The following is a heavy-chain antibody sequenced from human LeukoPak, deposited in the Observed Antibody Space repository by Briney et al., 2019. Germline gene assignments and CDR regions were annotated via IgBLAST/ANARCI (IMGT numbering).Heavy chain of an antibody. CDR1: DGSVSSGSYY. CDR2: IYYSGST. D-gene: IGHD5-18*01. CDR3: ASGYSYGYGFWYFDL. V-gene: IGHV4-61*01. J-gene: IGHJ2*01. Sequence: SETLSLTCTVSDGSVSSGSYYWSWIRQPPGKGLEWIGYIYYSGSTNYNPSLKSRVTISVDTSKNQFSLKLSSVTAADTAVYYCASGYSYGYGFWYFDLWGRGTLVTVSS.